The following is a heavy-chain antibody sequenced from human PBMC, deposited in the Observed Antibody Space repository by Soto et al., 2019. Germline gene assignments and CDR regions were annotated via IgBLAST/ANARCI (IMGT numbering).Heavy chain of an antibody. CDR1: GYTFTSYG. J-gene: IGHJ4*02. CDR3: ARNWPGVLTYYDFWSGYYFYY. D-gene: IGHD3-3*01. Sequence: QVQLVQSGAEVKKPGASVKVSCKASGYTFTSYGISWVRQAPGQGLEWMGWISAYNGNTNYAQKLQGRVTMTTDTTTSTAHMELRSLRSDGTAVYFCARNWPGVLTYYDFWSGYYFYYWGQGTLVTVSS. CDR2: ISAYNGNT. V-gene: IGHV1-18*01.